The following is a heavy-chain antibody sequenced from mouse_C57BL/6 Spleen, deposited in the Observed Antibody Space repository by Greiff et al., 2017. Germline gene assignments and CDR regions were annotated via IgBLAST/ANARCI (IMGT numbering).Heavy chain of an antibody. CDR3: AIYYDYDDGAMDY. CDR2: INPNNGGT. D-gene: IGHD2-4*01. J-gene: IGHJ4*01. CDR1: GYTFTDYY. Sequence: EVQLQQSGPELVKPGASVKISCKASGYTFTDYYMNWVKQSHGKSLEWIGDINPNNGGTSYNQKFKGKATLTVDKSSSTAYMELRSLTSEDSAVYYCAIYYDYDDGAMDYWGQGASVTVSS. V-gene: IGHV1-26*01.